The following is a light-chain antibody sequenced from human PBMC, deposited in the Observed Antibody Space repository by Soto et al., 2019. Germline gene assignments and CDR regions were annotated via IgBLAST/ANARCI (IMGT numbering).Light chain of an antibody. CDR1: QRMSDS. CDR3: QQYETLSGT. J-gene: IGKJ1*01. CDR2: DAS. V-gene: IGKV1-5*01. Sequence: DMQMTQSPSTLSVSAGGTATITCLASQRMSDSLAWYQQKPGQAPRLLIYDASAWPPGFPARFSGSGSETKFTLTIGSLQPDDFAAYYCQQYETLSGTFGPGTKVDIK.